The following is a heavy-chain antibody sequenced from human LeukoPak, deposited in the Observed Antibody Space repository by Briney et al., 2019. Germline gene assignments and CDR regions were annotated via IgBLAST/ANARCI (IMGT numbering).Heavy chain of an antibody. CDR1: GFTFSSNY. Sequence: PGGSLRLSCAASGFTFSSNYIYSGGSTYYADSVKGRFTISRDNSKNTLYLQMNSLRAEDTAVYYCARDRVTGDNNYYYGMDVWGQGTTVTVSS. J-gene: IGHJ6*02. V-gene: IGHV3-66*01. CDR3: ARDRVTGDNNYYYGMDV. D-gene: IGHD4-17*01. CDR2: YSGGST.